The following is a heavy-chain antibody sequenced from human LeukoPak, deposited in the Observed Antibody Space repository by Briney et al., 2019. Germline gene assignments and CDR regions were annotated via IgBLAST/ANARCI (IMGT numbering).Heavy chain of an antibody. V-gene: IGHV4-38-2*02. CDR1: DYSISSGYY. D-gene: IGHD3-22*01. CDR2: IYYTGST. CDR3: AREGRENDSSGYFDY. Sequence: SETLSLTCTVSDYSISSGYYWGWIRQPPGKGLEWLGYIYYTGSTKYNPSLESRVTISLDTSENQFSLKLSTVTAADTAVYYCAREGRENDSSGYFDYWGQGTLVPV. J-gene: IGHJ4*02.